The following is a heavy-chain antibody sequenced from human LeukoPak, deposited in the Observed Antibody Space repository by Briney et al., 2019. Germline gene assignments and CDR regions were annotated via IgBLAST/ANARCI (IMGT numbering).Heavy chain of an antibody. CDR1: GDIFNSYS. Sequence: VASVKVSCKASGDIFNSYSVSWVRQAPGQGLEWMGWINPNSGGTNYAQKFQGRVTMTRDTSISTAYMELSRLRSDDTAVYYCARDTPPYCSSTSCYLAYYYYYYMDVWGKGTTVTVSS. CDR2: INPNSGGT. V-gene: IGHV1-2*02. J-gene: IGHJ6*03. D-gene: IGHD2-2*01. CDR3: ARDTPPYCSSTSCYLAYYYYYYMDV.